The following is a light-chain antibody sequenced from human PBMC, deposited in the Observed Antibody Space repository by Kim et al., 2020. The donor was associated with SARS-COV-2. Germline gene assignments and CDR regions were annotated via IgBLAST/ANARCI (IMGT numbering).Light chain of an antibody. J-gene: IGKJ1*01. CDR2: GAS. Sequence: EIVLTQSPGTLSLSPGERATLSCRASQSVSSNYLAWYQQKPGQAPRLVIYGASIRTTGIPDRFSGSWSGTDFTLTISRLEPEDFAVYYCQQYRSSLPTFGQGTKVDIK. V-gene: IGKV3-20*01. CDR1: QSVSSNY. CDR3: QQYRSSLPT.